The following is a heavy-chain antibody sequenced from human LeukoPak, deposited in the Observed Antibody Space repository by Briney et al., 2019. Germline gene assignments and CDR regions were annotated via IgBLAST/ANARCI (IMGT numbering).Heavy chain of an antibody. CDR3: ARTITIFYYYYGMDV. V-gene: IGHV3-30*03. CDR2: ISYDGSNK. D-gene: IGHD3-3*01. J-gene: IGHJ6*02. CDR1: GFTFSSYG. Sequence: GGSLRLSCAASGFTFSSYGMHWVRQAPGKGLEWVAVISYDGSNKYYADSVKGRFTISRDNSKNTLYLQMNSLRAEDTAVYYCARTITIFYYYYGMDVWGQGTTVTVSS.